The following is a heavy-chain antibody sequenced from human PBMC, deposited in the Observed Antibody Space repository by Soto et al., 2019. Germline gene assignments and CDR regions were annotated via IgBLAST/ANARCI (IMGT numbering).Heavy chain of an antibody. CDR2: IYYSGST. Sequence: SETLSFTGTVSAGSISSGAYYLSWIRQHPGKGLEWIGYIYYSGSTYPNPSLKCRVTISVDTSKNQFSLKLSSATAADTAEYYSARTSHENYGGILDYWGQGTLVTVA. J-gene: IGHJ4*02. CDR3: ARTSHENYGGILDY. CDR1: AGSISSGAYY. V-gene: IGHV4-31*03. D-gene: IGHD4-17*01.